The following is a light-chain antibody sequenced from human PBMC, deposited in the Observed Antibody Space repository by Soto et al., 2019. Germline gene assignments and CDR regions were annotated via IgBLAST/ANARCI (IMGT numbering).Light chain of an antibody. CDR3: MQAPHLWT. Sequence: DIVMTQSPLSLPVTPGEPASISCRSSQSLLHSNGYNYLDWYLQKPGQSPQLLIYLGSNRASGVPDRFSGSGSGTDFTLKISRVEAEDVGVYYYMQAPHLWTFGQGTKVEIK. CDR1: QSLLHSNGYNY. CDR2: LGS. V-gene: IGKV2-28*01. J-gene: IGKJ1*01.